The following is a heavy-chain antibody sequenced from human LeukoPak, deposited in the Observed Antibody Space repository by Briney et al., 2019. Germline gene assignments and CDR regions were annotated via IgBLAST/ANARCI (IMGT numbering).Heavy chain of an antibody. CDR1: GGPFSGYY. Sequence: SETLSLTCAVYGGPFSGYYWSWIRQPPGKGLEWIGEINHSGSTNYNPSLKSRVTISVDTSKNQFSLKLSSVTAADTAVYYCARGAGGYDSSGYYLDYYYYGMDVWGQGTTVTVSS. CDR3: ARGAGGYDSSGYYLDYYYYGMDV. J-gene: IGHJ6*02. CDR2: INHSGST. D-gene: IGHD3-22*01. V-gene: IGHV4-34*01.